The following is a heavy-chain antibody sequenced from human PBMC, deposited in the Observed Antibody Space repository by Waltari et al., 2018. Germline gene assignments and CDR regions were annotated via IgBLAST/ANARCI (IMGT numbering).Heavy chain of an antibody. V-gene: IGHV4-34*01. J-gene: IGHJ4*02. Sequence: QVQLQQWGAGLFKPSETPSLTCAVSGGSFSGSYWSWIRQPPGKGLEWIGEINHSGSTNYNPSLKSRVTISVDTSKNQFSLKLSSVTAADTAVYYCARANWNYEYYFDYWGQGTLVTVSS. D-gene: IGHD1-7*01. CDR2: INHSGST. CDR3: ARANWNYEYYFDY. CDR1: GGSFSGSY.